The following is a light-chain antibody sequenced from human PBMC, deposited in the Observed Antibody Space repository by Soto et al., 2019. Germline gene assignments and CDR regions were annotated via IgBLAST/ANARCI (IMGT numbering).Light chain of an antibody. CDR1: QSVNSH. CDR2: DAS. V-gene: IGKV3-11*01. CDR3: QQRSNWPRT. J-gene: IGKJ2*01. Sequence: EIVLTQSPATLSLSPGERVTLSCRASQSVNSHLAWYQHKPGQPPRLLIYDASNRATGIPARFTGSGSGTDFTLTISSLEPEEFAVYFCQQRSNWPRTFGQGTKLEFK.